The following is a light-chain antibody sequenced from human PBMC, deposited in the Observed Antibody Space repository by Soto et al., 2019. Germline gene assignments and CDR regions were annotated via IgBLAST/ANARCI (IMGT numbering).Light chain of an antibody. CDR1: QSVSSSY. CDR3: QQYDTSPRT. J-gene: IGKJ2*01. V-gene: IGKV3-20*01. Sequence: THSTSSLSASVIYRATLSCRTSQSVSSSYLAWYQQKLGQAPRLLMYGTSNRATGIPDRFSGSGSGIDFTLTISRLEAEDFAVYYCQQYDTSPRTFGQGTKVDIK. CDR2: GTS.